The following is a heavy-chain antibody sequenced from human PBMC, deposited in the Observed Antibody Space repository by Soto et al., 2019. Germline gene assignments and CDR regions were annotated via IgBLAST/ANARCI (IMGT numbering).Heavy chain of an antibody. CDR2: INPNGGST. V-gene: IGHV1-46*01. CDR3: ARAGYCSGGACFHGNCDY. Sequence: QVQLVQSGAEVKRPGASVKVSCKASGYTFTTYNMHWVRQAPGQGPEWLGIINPNGGSTTYAQKFQGRVTMTRDTSTSTVYLELNSLRTEDAASYYCARAGYCSGGACFHGNCDYWGQGTLVTVSA. D-gene: IGHD2-15*01. J-gene: IGHJ4*02. CDR1: GYTFTTYN.